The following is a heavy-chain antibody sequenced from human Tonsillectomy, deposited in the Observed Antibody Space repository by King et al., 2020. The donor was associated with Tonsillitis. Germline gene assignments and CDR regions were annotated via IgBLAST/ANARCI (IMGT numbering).Heavy chain of an antibody. V-gene: IGHV4-39*07. J-gene: IGHJ3*02. D-gene: IGHD6-19*01. CDR2: IYYSGST. CDR1: GGSISSSSYY. CDR3: ARQNPVAGFAFDI. Sequence: QLQESGPGLVKPSETLSLTCTVSGGSISSSSYYWGWIRQPPGKGLEWIGSIYYSGSTYYNPSLKSRVTISVDTSKNQFSLKLSSVTAADTAVYYCARQNPVAGFAFDIWGQGTMVTVSS.